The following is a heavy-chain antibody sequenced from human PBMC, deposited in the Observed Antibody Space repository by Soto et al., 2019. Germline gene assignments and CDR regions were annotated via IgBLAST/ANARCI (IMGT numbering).Heavy chain of an antibody. V-gene: IGHV1-69*13. J-gene: IGHJ4*02. CDR1: GGTFSSYA. CDR3: ARGRYYYDSSGYDFDY. CDR2: IIPIFGTA. D-gene: IGHD3-22*01. Sequence: SVKVSCKASGGTFSSYAISWVRQAPGQGLEWMGGIIPIFGTANYAQKFQGRVTITADESTSTAYMELSSLRSEDTAVYYCARGRYYYDSSGYDFDYWGQGTLVTVSS.